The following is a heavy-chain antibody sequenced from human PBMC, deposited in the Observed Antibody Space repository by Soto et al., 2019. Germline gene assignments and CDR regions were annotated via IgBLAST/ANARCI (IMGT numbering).Heavy chain of an antibody. Sequence: EVQLVESGGGLVQPGGSLRLSCAASGFTVSSNYMSWVRQAPGKGLEWVSVIYSGGSTYYADSVKGRFTISRDNSKNTLTLXXNRLRAEDTAVYYCARDSRTMVRGVMSYYYYGMDVWGQGTTVTVSS. CDR1: GFTVSSNY. V-gene: IGHV3-66*01. D-gene: IGHD3-10*01. CDR2: IYSGGST. J-gene: IGHJ6*02. CDR3: ARDSRTMVRGVMSYYYYGMDV.